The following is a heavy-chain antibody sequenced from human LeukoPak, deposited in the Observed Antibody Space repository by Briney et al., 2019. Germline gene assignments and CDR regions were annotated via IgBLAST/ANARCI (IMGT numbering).Heavy chain of an antibody. Sequence: ASVKVSCKASGYTFTYHYIHWVRQAPGQGLEWMGGIIPMFGTAKYAQKFQGRVTITADKSTSTAYMELSSLRSEDTAVYYCASGTTDIVVVPATLRNYYFDYWGQGTLVTVSS. D-gene: IGHD2-2*01. CDR2: IIPMFGTA. J-gene: IGHJ4*02. V-gene: IGHV1-69*06. CDR3: ASGTTDIVVVPATLRNYYFDY. CDR1: GYTFTYHY.